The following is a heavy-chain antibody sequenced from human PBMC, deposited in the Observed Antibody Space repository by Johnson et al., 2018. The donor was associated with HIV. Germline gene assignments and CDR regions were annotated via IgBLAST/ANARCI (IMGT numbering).Heavy chain of an antibody. CDR1: GFTFTSYA. V-gene: IGHV3-30-3*01. Sequence: QVQLVESGGGLVQPGGSLRLSCAASGFTFTSYAMHWVRQAPGKGLEWVALISYDGSNKYYADSVRGRFTISIDNSKNTLYLQINSLRADDTAVYYCAGGGASITEAFDIWGQGTMVTVAS. J-gene: IGHJ3*02. CDR2: ISYDGSNK. CDR3: AGGGASITEAFDI. D-gene: IGHD3-10*01.